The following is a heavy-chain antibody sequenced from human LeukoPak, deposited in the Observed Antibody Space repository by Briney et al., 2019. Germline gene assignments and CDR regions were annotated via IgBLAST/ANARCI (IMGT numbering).Heavy chain of an antibody. CDR2: IYYSGST. J-gene: IGHJ4*02. D-gene: IGHD3-10*01. CDR1: GGSISSSNYY. V-gene: IGHV4-39*01. Sequence: ASETLSLTCTVSGGSISSSNYYWGWIRQPPGKGLEWIGSIYYSGSTYYNPSLKSRVTISVDTSKNQFSLKVNSVTAADTAFYYCARLPFGERADYWGQGTLVTVSS. CDR3: ARLPFGERADY.